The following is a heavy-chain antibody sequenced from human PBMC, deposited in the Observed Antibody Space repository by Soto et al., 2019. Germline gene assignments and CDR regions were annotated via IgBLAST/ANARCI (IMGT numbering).Heavy chain of an antibody. CDR3: ATTYYDFWSPNPPY. Sequence: GGSRRLTCGASGFTFSSYAMSWVRQAPGRGLEWVSAISGSGGSTYYADSVKGGFTISRDNSKNTLYLQMNSLRAEDTAVYYCATTYYDFWSPNPPYWGQGTLVTVSS. CDR1: GFTFSSYA. J-gene: IGHJ4*02. D-gene: IGHD3-3*01. V-gene: IGHV3-23*01. CDR2: ISGSGGST.